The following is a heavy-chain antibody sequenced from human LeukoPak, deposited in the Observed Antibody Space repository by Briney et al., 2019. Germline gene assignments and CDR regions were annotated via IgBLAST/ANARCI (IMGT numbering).Heavy chain of an antibody. J-gene: IGHJ4*02. D-gene: IGHD2-2*01. Sequence: SETLSLTCAVSGGSISSGGYSWSWIRQPPGKGLEWIGYIYHSGSTNYNPSLKSRVTISVDTSKNQFSLKLSSVTAADTAVYYCARAQEIVVVPAAMGQYYFDYWGQGTLVTVSS. CDR1: GGSISSGGYS. CDR3: ARAQEIVVVPAAMGQYYFDY. V-gene: IGHV4-30-2*01. CDR2: IYHSGST.